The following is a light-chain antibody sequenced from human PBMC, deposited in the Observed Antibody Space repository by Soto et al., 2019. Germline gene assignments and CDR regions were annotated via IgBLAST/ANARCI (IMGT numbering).Light chain of an antibody. J-gene: IGKJ5*01. CDR2: AAS. CDR1: QSISSY. CDR3: QQGYSTPFT. V-gene: IGKV1-39*01. Sequence: DIQMTQSPSSLSASVGDRVTITCRASQSISSYLNWYQQKPGKAPKLLIYAASSLQSGVPSRFSGSGSGTDFTLTISSLQPEDFETYYCQQGYSTPFTCGQGTRLEIK.